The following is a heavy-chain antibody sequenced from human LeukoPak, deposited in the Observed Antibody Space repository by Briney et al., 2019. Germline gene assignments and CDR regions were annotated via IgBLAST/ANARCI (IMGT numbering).Heavy chain of an antibody. CDR2: IKKDGSEK. V-gene: IGHV3-7*01. CDR1: GFTLCSYW. CDR3: AREQQLVKYFQH. Sequence: GGSLRLSCAASGFTLCSYWMSWVRQAPGKGREGVANIKKDGSEKYYVDSVKGRFTISRDNAKNSLYLQMNSLRAEDTAVYYCAREQQLVKYFQHWGQGTLVTVSS. J-gene: IGHJ1*01. D-gene: IGHD6-13*01.